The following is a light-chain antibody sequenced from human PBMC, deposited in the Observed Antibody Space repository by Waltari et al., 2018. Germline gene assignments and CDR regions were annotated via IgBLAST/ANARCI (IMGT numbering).Light chain of an antibody. J-gene: IGKJ5*01. CDR1: QSLVHSDGNTY. Sequence: EVVMTQSPLSLPVTLGQPASISCRSSQSLVHSDGNTYLNWFQQRPGQSPRRLIYKVSSRDSGVPDRFSGSGSGTDFTLKISRVEAEDVGLYYCMQGTYWPTFGQGTRLEIK. CDR3: MQGTYWPT. CDR2: KVS. V-gene: IGKV2-30*02.